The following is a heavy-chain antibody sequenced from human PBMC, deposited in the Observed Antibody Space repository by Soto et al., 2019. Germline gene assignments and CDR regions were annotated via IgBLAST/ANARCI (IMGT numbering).Heavy chain of an antibody. CDR2: IRSKAYGGTT. CDR3: TRDHRYYDSSGHPTPNYGMDV. Sequence: GGSLRLSCTASGFTFGDYAMSWFRQAPGKGLEWVGFIRSKAYGGTTEYAASVKGRFTISRDDSKSIAYLQMNSLKTEDTAVYYCTRDHRYYDSSGHPTPNYGMDVWGQGTTVTVSS. V-gene: IGHV3-49*03. J-gene: IGHJ6*02. CDR1: GFTFGDYA. D-gene: IGHD3-22*01.